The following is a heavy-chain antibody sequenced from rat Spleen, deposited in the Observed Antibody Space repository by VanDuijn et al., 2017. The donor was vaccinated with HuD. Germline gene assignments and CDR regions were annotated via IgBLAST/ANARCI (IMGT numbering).Heavy chain of an antibody. J-gene: IGHJ2*01. CDR3: SRHGYTLDY. V-gene: IGHV5-7*01. D-gene: IGHD1-9*01. CDR1: GFTFSDYN. Sequence: EVQLVESGGGLVQPGRSLKLSCAASGFTFSDYNMAWVRQAPKKGLEWVATISYDGSSTYYRDSVKGRFTISRDNAKSTQYLQMDSLRSEDTATYYCSRHGYTLDYWGQGVMVTVSS. CDR2: ISYDGSST.